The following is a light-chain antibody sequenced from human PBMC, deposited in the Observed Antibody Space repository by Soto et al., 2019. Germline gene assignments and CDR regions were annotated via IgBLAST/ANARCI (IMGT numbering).Light chain of an antibody. CDR1: QGISNY. J-gene: IGKJ1*01. V-gene: IGKV1-27*01. CDR3: QKYNNAPWT. Sequence: DIQMTQSPFSLSASVGDRVTITCRASQGISNYLAWYQQKPGKVPKLLIYAASTFRSGVPSRFSGSGSGTDFTLTISSLQPEDVATYYCQKYNNAPWTFGQGTKVEIK. CDR2: AAS.